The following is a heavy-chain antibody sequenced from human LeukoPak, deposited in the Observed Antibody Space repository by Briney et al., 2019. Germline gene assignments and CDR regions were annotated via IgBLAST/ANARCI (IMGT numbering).Heavy chain of an antibody. V-gene: IGHV3-48*02. CDR1: GFTFSSYG. Sequence: PGGSLRLSCTASGFTFSSYGMNWVRQAPGKRLEWVSYISSSSDSIYYADSVKRRFTISRDNAENSLYLQMNSLRDEDMAVYYCARAMRSGYDYWGQGTLVTVSS. CDR2: ISSSSDSI. CDR3: ARAMRSGYDY. J-gene: IGHJ4*02. D-gene: IGHD5-12*01.